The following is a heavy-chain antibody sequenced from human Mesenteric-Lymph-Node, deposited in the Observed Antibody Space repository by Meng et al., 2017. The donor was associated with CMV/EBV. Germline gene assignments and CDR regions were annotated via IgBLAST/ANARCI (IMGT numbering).Heavy chain of an antibody. V-gene: IGHV3-21*01. D-gene: IGHD3-3*01. CDR3: ARDGHTSYDFWSGDYYYYGMDV. J-gene: IGHJ6*02. Sequence: GESLKISCAASGFTFSSYSMNWVRQAPGKGLEWVSSISSSSSYIYYADSVKGRFTISRDNAKNSLYLQMNSLRAEDTAVYYCARDGHTSYDFWSGDYYYYGMDVWGQGTTVTVS. CDR2: ISSSSSYI. CDR1: GFTFSSYS.